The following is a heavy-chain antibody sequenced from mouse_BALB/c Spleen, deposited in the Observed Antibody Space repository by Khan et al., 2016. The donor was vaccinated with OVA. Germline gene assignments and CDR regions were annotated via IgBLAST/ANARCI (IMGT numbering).Heavy chain of an antibody. CDR3: ARGNWAY. CDR2: INSGSTTI. D-gene: IGHD4-1*01. Sequence: EVELVESGGGLVQPGGSRKLSCAVSGFTFSSFGMHWVRQPPAKGLEWVAYINSGSTTIYYADPVKGRFTISSDNPKNTLFLQMTSLRSEDTAMYYCARGNWAYWGQGTTLTVSS. J-gene: IGHJ2*01. V-gene: IGHV5-17*02. CDR1: GFTFSSFG.